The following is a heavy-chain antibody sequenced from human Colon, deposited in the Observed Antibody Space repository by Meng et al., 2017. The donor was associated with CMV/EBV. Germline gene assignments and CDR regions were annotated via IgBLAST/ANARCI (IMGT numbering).Heavy chain of an antibody. Sequence: SETLSLTCAVYGGSFSGYYWSWIRQPPGKGLEWIGEFNHSGSTNYNPSLKSRVTISVDTSKNQFSLRLSSVTAADTAVYYCARGIEWLVHFDYWGQGTLVTVSS. J-gene: IGHJ4*02. D-gene: IGHD6-19*01. CDR3: ARGIEWLVHFDY. V-gene: IGHV4-34*01. CDR2: FNHSGST. CDR1: GGSFSGYY.